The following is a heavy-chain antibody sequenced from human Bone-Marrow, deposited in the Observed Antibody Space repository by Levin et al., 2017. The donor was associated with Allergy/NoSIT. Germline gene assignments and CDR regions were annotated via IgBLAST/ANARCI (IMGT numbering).Heavy chain of an antibody. CDR3: TSLSPGDIVVVPAAIRRGSDV. Sequence: GGSLRLSCAASGFTFSGSAMHWVRQASGKGLEWVGRIRSKANSYATAYAASVKGRFTISRDDSKNTAYLQMNSLKTEDTAVYYCTSLSPGDIVVVPAAIRRGSDVWGKGTTVTVSS. CDR2: IRSKANSYAT. J-gene: IGHJ6*04. CDR1: GFTFSGSA. D-gene: IGHD2-2*01. V-gene: IGHV3-73*01.